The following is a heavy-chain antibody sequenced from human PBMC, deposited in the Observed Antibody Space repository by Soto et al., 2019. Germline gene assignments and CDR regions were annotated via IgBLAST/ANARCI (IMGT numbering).Heavy chain of an antibody. CDR2: TYYRSKWYN. V-gene: IGHV6-1*01. CDR3: ARDRGYCTNGVCYTFTSSYYMDV. J-gene: IGHJ6*03. Sequence: PSQTLSLTCAISGDSVSSNSAAWNWIRQSPSRGLEWLGRTYYRSKWYNDYAVSMKSRITINPDTSKNQFSLQLNSVTPEDTAVYYCARDRGYCTNGVCYTFTSSYYMDVWGKGTTLTVSS. D-gene: IGHD2-8*01. CDR1: GDSVSSNSAA.